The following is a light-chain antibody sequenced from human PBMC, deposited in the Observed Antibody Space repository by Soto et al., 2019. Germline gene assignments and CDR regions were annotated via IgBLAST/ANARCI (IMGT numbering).Light chain of an antibody. CDR3: QQRSNWTLT. J-gene: IGKJ4*01. V-gene: IGKV3-11*01. CDR2: DAS. CDR1: QSVIXS. Sequence: EIMLTQSPSTLCLSSVERATRSCRASQSVIXSLALYQQNAGQAPRLLSYDASNRATGIPARCSGSGSATDFTLTISSLDPEDFAVYYCQQRSNWTLTFGGGTKVDIK.